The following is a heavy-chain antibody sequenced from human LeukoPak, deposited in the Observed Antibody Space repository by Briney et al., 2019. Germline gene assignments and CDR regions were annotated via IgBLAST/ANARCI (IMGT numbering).Heavy chain of an antibody. Sequence: SETLSLTCTVSGGSISSSSYYWGWIRQPPGKGLEWIGRWYTSGTTNFNPSLKSRVTMSGDTSKNQLSLKLSSVTAADTAVYYCARGARFWSGYFKLDYWGQGTLVTVSS. V-gene: IGHV4-39*07. D-gene: IGHD3-3*01. J-gene: IGHJ4*02. CDR1: GGSISSSSYY. CDR2: WYTSGTT. CDR3: ARGARFWSGYFKLDY.